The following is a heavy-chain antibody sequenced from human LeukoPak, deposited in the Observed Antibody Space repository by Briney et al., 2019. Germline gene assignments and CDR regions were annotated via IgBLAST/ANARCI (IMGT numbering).Heavy chain of an antibody. D-gene: IGHD6-6*01. Sequence: PGGSLRLSCAASGFTFRNYAMSWVRQAPGKGLEWVSAISWNSGNIGYADSVKGRFTISRDNVKNSLYLQMNSLRAEDMALYYCAKGEYSTSSGLYMDVWGKGTTVTVSS. V-gene: IGHV3-9*03. J-gene: IGHJ6*03. CDR2: ISWNSGNI. CDR1: GFTFRNYA. CDR3: AKGEYSTSSGLYMDV.